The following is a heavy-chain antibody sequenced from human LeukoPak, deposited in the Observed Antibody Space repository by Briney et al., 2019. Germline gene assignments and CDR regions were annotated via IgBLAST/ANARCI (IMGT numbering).Heavy chain of an antibody. CDR3: ARESSLLWYYYYYMDV. J-gene: IGHJ6*03. CDR2: MNPNSGNT. D-gene: IGHD3-10*01. Sequence: GASVKVSCKASGYTFTSFDINWVRQATGQGLEWMGWMNPNSGNTGYAQKFQGRVTITRNTSITTAYMELSRLRSDDTAVYYCARESSLLWYYYYYMDVWGKGTTVTVSS. CDR1: GYTFTSFD. V-gene: IGHV1-8*03.